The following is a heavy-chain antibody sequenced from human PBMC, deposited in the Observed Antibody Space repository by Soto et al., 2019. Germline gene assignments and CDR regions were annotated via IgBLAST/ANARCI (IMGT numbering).Heavy chain of an antibody. V-gene: IGHV4-39*01. CDR1: GGSISRSSYY. CDR2: IYYSGST. Sequence: SETLSLTCTVSGGSISRSSYYWGWIRQPPGKGLEWIGNIYYSGSTYYNPSLKSRVTISVDTSKNQFSLKLSSVTAADTAVYYCARTKAGILYYFDYWGQGTLVTVSS. CDR3: ARTKAGILYYFDY. J-gene: IGHJ4*02. D-gene: IGHD6-13*01.